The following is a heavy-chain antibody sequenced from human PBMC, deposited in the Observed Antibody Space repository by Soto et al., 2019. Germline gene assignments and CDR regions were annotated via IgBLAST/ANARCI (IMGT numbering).Heavy chain of an antibody. D-gene: IGHD6-25*01. CDR3: ASYTSGDAFDI. V-gene: IGHV5-51*01. CDR1: GYSFTIYC. Sequence: GESLKSSGKGSGYSFTIYCIGWVLQMPGKGLEWMGIIYPGDSDTRYSPSFQGQVTISADKSISTAYLQWSSLKASDTAMYYCASYTSGDAFDIWGQGTMVTVSS. CDR2: IYPGDSDT. J-gene: IGHJ3*02.